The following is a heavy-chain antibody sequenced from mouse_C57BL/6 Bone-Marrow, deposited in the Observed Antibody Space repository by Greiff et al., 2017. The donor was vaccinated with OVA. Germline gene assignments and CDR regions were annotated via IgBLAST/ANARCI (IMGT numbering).Heavy chain of an antibody. CDR3: ARNRRWLLPLYAMDY. CDR2: IWSGGST. V-gene: IGHV2-2*01. Sequence: QVQLKESGPGLVQPSQSLSITCTVSGFSLTSYGVHWVRQSPGKGLEWLGVIWSGGSTDYNAAFISRLSISKDNSKSQVFFKMNSLQADDTAIYYCARNRRWLLPLYAMDYWGQGTSVTVSS. CDR1: GFSLTSYG. D-gene: IGHD2-3*01. J-gene: IGHJ4*01.